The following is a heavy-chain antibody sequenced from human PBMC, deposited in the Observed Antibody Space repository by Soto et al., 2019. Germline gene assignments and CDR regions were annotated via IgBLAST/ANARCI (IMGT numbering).Heavy chain of an antibody. Sequence: DVQLLESGGGLVQPGGSLRLSCAASGFTFRSYAMSWVRQAPGKGLEWVSGISGRGISTHYADSVKGRFTVSRDNSKNTLYLQMNSLRAEDTAVYNCAKEPVGPDWYFDLWGPGTLGTVSS. D-gene: IGHD3-10*01. CDR1: GFTFRSYA. CDR2: ISGRGIST. V-gene: IGHV3-23*01. J-gene: IGHJ2*01. CDR3: AKEPVGPDWYFDL.